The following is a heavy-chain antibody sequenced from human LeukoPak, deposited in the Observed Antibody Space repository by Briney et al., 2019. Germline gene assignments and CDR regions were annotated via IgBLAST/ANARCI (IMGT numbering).Heavy chain of an antibody. V-gene: IGHV3-11*01. CDR3: ARVPTQERRIYYYYGMDV. CDR1: GFTLSDYY. CDR2: ISSSGSTI. J-gene: IGHJ6*02. D-gene: IGHD1-1*01. Sequence: GGSLRLSCAASGFTLSDYYMSWIRQAPGKGLEWVSYISSSGSTIYYADSVKGRFTISRDNAKNSLYLQMNSLRAEDTAVYYCARVPTQERRIYYYYGMDVWGQGTTVTVSS.